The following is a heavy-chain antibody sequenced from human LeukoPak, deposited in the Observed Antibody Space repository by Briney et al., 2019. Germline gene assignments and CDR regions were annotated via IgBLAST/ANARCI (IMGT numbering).Heavy chain of an antibody. CDR3: AKDRDYGDYEDLDAFDI. CDR1: GFTFSTYA. V-gene: IGHV3-30*04. D-gene: IGHD4-17*01. J-gene: IGHJ3*02. Sequence: PGRSLRLSCAASGFTFSTYAMHWVRQAPGKGLEWVAVISYDGSNKYYADSVKGRFTISRDNSKNTLYLQMNSLRAEDTAVYYCAKDRDYGDYEDLDAFDIWGQGTMVTVSS. CDR2: ISYDGSNK.